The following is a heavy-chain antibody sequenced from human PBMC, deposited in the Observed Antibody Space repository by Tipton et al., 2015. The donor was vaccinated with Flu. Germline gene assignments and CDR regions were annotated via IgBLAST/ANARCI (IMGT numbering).Heavy chain of an antibody. J-gene: IGHJ5*02. V-gene: IGHV4-39*07. CDR1: GDSISSSSY. D-gene: IGHD3-3*01. CDR3: ARVSPGVESWFDP. Sequence: TLSLTCTVSGDSISSSSYWGWIRQPPGKGLEWIGSGDYSESTYYNPSLKSRVTISVDTSKSQFSLKLISVTAADTAVYYCARVSPGVESWFDPWGQGTLVTVSS. CDR2: GDYSEST.